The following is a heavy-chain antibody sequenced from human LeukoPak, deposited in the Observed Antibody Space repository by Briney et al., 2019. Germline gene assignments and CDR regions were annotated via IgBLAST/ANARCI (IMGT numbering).Heavy chain of an antibody. V-gene: IGHV3-23*01. CDR1: GFILSGFA. CDR3: AKTRNGYTTEYLQH. J-gene: IGHJ1*01. D-gene: IGHD5-24*01. CDR2: ISSPGGNT. Sequence: PGGSLRLSCTSSGFILSGFAMSWVCQPPGKGLEWVSSISSPGGNTYYADSVKGRFTISRDNSNNLAYLQMNSLRAEDTAVYYCAKTRNGYTTEYLQHWGQGTLVTVSS.